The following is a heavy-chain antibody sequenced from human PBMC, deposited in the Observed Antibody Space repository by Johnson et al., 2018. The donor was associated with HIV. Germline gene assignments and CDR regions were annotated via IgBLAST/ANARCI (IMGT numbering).Heavy chain of an antibody. CDR3: AKDREWLVPTPLDAFDI. Sequence: QVQLVESGGGVVQPGRSLRLSCAASGFTFSSYGMHWVRPAPGKGLEWVAVISYDGSTKYYADSVKGRFTISRDNSKNTLYLQMNSLRAEDTAVYYCAKDREWLVPTPLDAFDIWGQGTMATVSS. CDR1: GFTFSSYG. J-gene: IGHJ3*02. D-gene: IGHD6-19*01. CDR2: ISYDGSTK. V-gene: IGHV3-30*18.